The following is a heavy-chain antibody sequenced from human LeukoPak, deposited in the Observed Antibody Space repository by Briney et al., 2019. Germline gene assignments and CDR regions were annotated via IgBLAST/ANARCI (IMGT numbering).Heavy chain of an antibody. D-gene: IGHD2-21*01. J-gene: IGHJ4*02. V-gene: IGHV5-51*01. CDR2: IYPGDSDT. CDR3: ARVGDSHYFDY. Sequence: GESLKISCKGSGYSFTSYWIGWVRQMPGKGLEWMGIIYPGDSDTRYSPSFQGQAIISADKSISTAYLQWSNLKASDTAMYYCARVGDSHYFDYWGQGTLVTVSS. CDR1: GYSFTSYW.